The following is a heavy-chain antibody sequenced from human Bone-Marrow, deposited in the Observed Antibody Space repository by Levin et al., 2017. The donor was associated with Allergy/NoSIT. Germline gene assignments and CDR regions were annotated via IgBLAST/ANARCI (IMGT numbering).Heavy chain of an antibody. D-gene: IGHD3-10*02. CDR2: ISHGGTT. CDR1: RGAITSHY. Sequence: ESLKISCTVSRGAITSHYWTWIRQPPGKGLEWIAYISHGGTTNYNPSLRGRVTMSEDAPKNQFSLKLNSVTAADTAVYYCARSNDYVPLWFGVDPWGQGILVTVSS. V-gene: IGHV4-59*11. CDR3: ARSNDYVPLWFGVDP. J-gene: IGHJ5*02.